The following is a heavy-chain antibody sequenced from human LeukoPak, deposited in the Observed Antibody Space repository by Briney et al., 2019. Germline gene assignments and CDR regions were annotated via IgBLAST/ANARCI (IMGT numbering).Heavy chain of an antibody. V-gene: IGHV4-39*07. CDR1: GGSISTSNYY. D-gene: IGHD1-26*01. CDR2: INHSGST. CDR3: ARGSLGASDY. Sequence: PSETLSLTCTVSGGSISTSNYYWSWIRQPPGKGLEWIGEINHSGSTNYNPSLKSRITISVDTSKNQFSLKLSSVTAADTAVYYCARGSLGASDYWGQGTLVTVSS. J-gene: IGHJ4*02.